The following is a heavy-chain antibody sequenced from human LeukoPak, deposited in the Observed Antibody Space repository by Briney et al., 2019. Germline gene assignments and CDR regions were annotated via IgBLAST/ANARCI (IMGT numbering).Heavy chain of an antibody. D-gene: IGHD2-2*02. CDR1: GFTFSSYW. CDR3: AKAIKGENIVVVPAAIRDY. Sequence: GGSLRLSCVASGFTFSSYWMSWVRQAPGKGLEWVADIKEDGSEKYYVDSVKGRFTISRDNAKNSLYLQMNSLRAEDTAVYYCAKAIKGENIVVVPAAIRDYWGQGTLVTVSS. V-gene: IGHV3-7*03. J-gene: IGHJ4*02. CDR2: IKEDGSEK.